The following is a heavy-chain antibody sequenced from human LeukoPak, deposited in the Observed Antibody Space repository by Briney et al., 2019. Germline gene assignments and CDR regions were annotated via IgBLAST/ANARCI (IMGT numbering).Heavy chain of an antibody. J-gene: IGHJ4*02. CDR1: GFTFSDYY. CDR2: ISSSGSTI. Sequence: GGSLRLSCAASGFTFSDYYMSWIRQAPGKGLEWVSYISSSGSTIYYADSVKGRFTISRDNAKNPLYLQMNSLRAEDTAVYYCARDAGYCSSTSCYTEFGGQGTLVTVSS. D-gene: IGHD2-2*02. CDR3: ARDAGYCSSTSCYTEF. V-gene: IGHV3-11*04.